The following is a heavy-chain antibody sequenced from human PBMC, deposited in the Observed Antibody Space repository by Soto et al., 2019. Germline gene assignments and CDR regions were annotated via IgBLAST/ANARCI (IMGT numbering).Heavy chain of an antibody. V-gene: IGHV1-69*01. CDR1: GGSFSNFA. J-gene: IGHJ4*02. D-gene: IGHD1-20*01. Sequence: QVQLVQSGAEVKKPGSSVKVSCKASGGSFSNFAFNWVRQAPGQGLEWMGGVIPVFGTANYSQKFQGRVTLTADESTSTTYMELSSQRSEDTAVFYWATSITKLESTAVDYWGQGTLVTVSS. CDR3: ATSITKLESTAVDY. CDR2: VIPVFGTA.